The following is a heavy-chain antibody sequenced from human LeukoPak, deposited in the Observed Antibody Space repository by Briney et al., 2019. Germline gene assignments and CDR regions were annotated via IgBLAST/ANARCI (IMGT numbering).Heavy chain of an antibody. Sequence: GSLRPPLATLGFHLSKFLVDWVWQTSRKGPVLVSRISGDGSRTSYADSVKGRFTISRDNAKNTLYLQMNSLRAEDTAIFYCARVRDGSGSFDYWGQGTLVTVSS. CDR1: GFHLSKFL. CDR2: ISGDGSRT. J-gene: IGHJ4*02. V-gene: IGHV3-74*01. D-gene: IGHD3-10*01. CDR3: ARVRDGSGSFDY.